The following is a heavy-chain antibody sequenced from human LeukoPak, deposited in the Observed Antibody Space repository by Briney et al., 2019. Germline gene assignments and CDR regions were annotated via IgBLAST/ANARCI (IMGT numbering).Heavy chain of an antibody. V-gene: IGHV1-69*04. Sequence: GSSVKVSCKASGGTFSSYVISWVRQAPGQGLEWMGRIIPIFGIANYAQKFQGRVTITADKSTSTAYMELSSLRSEDTAVYYCARSRGSRVRDTGMRDAFDIWGQGTMVTVSS. J-gene: IGHJ3*02. CDR1: GGTFSSYV. CDR2: IIPIFGIA. CDR3: ARSRGSRVRDTGMRDAFDI. D-gene: IGHD5-24*01.